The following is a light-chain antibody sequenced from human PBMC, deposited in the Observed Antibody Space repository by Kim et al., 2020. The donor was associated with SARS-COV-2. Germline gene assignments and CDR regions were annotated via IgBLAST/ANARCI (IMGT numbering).Light chain of an antibody. CDR2: DES. CDR1: QGIDML. CDR3: QQYETYLYT. J-gene: IGKJ2*01. Sequence: SASLGDRVTITCRAGQGIDMLLAWYQQRAGQVPKVLIYDESSLQRGVPSRFSGSGAGTEFTLTSSSLQPDDFATYYCQQYETYLYTFGQGTKLEI. V-gene: IGKV1-16*01.